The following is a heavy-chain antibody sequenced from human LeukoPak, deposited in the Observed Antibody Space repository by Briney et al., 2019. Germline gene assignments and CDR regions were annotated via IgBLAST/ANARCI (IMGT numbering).Heavy chain of an antibody. J-gene: IGHJ4*02. CDR3: ARTIRAFGTDY. D-gene: IGHD3-3*02. V-gene: IGHV3-9*01. Sequence: GGSLRLSCAASGFDFHDYMMHWVRQPPGKGLEWVSEISWNGDTIGYADSVKGRFIISRDNARRSLYLQMNSLRAEDTAVYYCARTIRAFGTDYWGQGTLVTVSS. CDR1: GFDFHDYM. CDR2: ISWNGDTI.